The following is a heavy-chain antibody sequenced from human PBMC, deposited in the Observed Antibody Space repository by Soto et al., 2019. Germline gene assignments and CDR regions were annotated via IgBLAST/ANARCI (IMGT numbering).Heavy chain of an antibody. V-gene: IGHV1-2*04. Sequence: ASVKVSCKASGYTFTGYYMHWVRQAPGQGLEWMGWINPNSGGTNYAQKFQGWVTMTRDTSISTAYMEPSRLRSDDTAVYYCARDRMAAAGTPYYYGMDVWGQGTTVTVSS. CDR2: INPNSGGT. CDR1: GYTFTGYY. J-gene: IGHJ6*02. CDR3: ARDRMAAAGTPYYYGMDV. D-gene: IGHD6-13*01.